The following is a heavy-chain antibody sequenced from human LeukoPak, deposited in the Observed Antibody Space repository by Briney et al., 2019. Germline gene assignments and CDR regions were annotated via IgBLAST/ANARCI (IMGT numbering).Heavy chain of an antibody. CDR3: ARDNSVEDTAWWFDP. D-gene: IGHD4-23*01. J-gene: IGHJ5*02. V-gene: IGHV4-59*02. Sequence: SETLSLTCTVSGGSVSDYYWSWIRQSPGKGLGWIGYLYYTGSTSYNPSLKSRVTISADTSKNQFSLKLNSVTAADTAVYYCARDNSVEDTAWWFDPWGQGTLVTVSS. CDR2: LYYTGST. CDR1: GGSVSDYY.